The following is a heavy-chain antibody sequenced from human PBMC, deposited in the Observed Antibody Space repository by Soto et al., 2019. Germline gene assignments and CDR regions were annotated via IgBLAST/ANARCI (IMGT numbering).Heavy chain of an antibody. CDR1: GFTFTSSA. J-gene: IGHJ2*01. CDR2: IVVGSGNT. CDR3: AAESQFYDSSGYHWYFDL. D-gene: IGHD3-22*01. V-gene: IGHV1-58*01. Sequence: QMQLVQSGPEVKKPGTSVKVSCKASGFTFTSSAVQWVRQARGQRLEWIGWIVVGSGNTNYAQKFQGRVTITRDMSTSTAYMELSSLRSEDTAVYYCAAESQFYDSSGYHWYFDLWGRGTLVTVSS.